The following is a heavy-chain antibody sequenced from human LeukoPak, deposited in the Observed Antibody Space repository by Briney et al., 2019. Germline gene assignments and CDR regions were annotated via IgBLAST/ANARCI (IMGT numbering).Heavy chain of an antibody. Sequence: TSETLSLTCAVSGGSISSGGYSWSWIRQPPGKGLEWIGYIYHSGSTYYNPSLKSRVTISVDRSKNQFSLKLSSVTAADTAVYYCARGDSRGFGELFLFDYWGQGTLVTVSS. V-gene: IGHV4-30-2*01. CDR3: ARGDSRGFGELFLFDY. D-gene: IGHD3-10*01. CDR2: IYHSGST. CDR1: GGSISSGGYS. J-gene: IGHJ4*02.